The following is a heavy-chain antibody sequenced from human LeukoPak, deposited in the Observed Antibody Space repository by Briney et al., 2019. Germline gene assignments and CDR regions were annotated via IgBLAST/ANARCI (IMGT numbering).Heavy chain of an antibody. CDR1: GGSISSSSYY. J-gene: IGHJ6*03. D-gene: IGHD6-13*01. CDR2: IKQDGSEK. CDR3: ARDRRQQLVLGYYYYYMDV. V-gene: IGHV3-7*01. Sequence: ETLSLTCTVSGGSISSSSYYWGWIRQPPGKGLEWVANIKQDGSEKYYVDSVKGRFTISRDNAKNSLYLQMNSLRAEDTAVYYCARDRRQQLVLGYYYYYMDVWGKGTTVTVSS.